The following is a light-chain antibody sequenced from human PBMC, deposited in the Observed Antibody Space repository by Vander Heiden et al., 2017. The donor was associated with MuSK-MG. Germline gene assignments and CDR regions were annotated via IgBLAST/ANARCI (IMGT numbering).Light chain of an antibody. Sequence: DIQLTQSPSSLSASVGDRVTITCRASQSISSYLNWYQQKPGKAPKLLISAASTLQSGVPSRFSGSGSGTDFTLTSSRLQPEDSAAYYCQQSYADLTFGGGTKVEI. V-gene: IGKV1-39*01. CDR2: AAS. CDR3: QQSYADLT. CDR1: QSISSY. J-gene: IGKJ4*01.